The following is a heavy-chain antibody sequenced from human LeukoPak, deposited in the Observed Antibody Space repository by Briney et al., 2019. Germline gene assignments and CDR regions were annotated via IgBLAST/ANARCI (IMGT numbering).Heavy chain of an antibody. V-gene: IGHV1-3*01. D-gene: IGHD6-13*01. J-gene: IGHJ4*02. CDR1: GYTFTSYA. Sequence: ASVKVSCKASGYTFTSYAMHWVRQAPGQWLEWMGWINAGNGNTKYSQKFQGRVTITRDTSASTAYMELSSLRSEDTAVYYCARDLVAAAGRPLGYWGQGTLVTVSS. CDR3: ARDLVAAAGRPLGY. CDR2: INAGNGNT.